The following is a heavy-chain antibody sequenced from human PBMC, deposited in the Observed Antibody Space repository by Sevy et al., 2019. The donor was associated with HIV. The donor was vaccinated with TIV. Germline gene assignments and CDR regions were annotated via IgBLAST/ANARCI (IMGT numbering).Heavy chain of an antibody. J-gene: IGHJ5*01. Sequence: SETLSLTCTVSRGSISSGGYYWSWIRQHPGKGLEWIGYIYYSGSTYYNPSLKSRVTISVDTSKNQFSLKLSSVTAADTAVYYCARGMRAVRGVIIIGFDYWGHGTLVTVSS. CDR3: ARGMRAVRGVIIIGFDY. CDR2: IYYSGST. V-gene: IGHV4-31*03. CDR1: RGSISSGGYY. D-gene: IGHD3-10*01.